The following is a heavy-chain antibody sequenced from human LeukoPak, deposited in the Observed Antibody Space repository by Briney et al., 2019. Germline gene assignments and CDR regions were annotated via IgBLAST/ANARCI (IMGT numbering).Heavy chain of an antibody. CDR1: GFTFSSYA. J-gene: IGHJ4*02. D-gene: IGHD3-3*01. CDR3: AKEYYDFWSGYPHDY. V-gene: IGHV3-23*01. CDR2: INGSGGRT. Sequence: GGSPRLSCAASGFTFSSYAMTWVRPAPGEGLEWVSDINGSGGRTNYADSVKGRFTISRDNYKNTLYLQMNSLRAEDTAVYYCAKEYYDFWSGYPHDYWGQGTLVTVSS.